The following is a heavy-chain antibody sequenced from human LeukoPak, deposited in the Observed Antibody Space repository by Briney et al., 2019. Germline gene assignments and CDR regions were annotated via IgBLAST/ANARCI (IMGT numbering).Heavy chain of an antibody. J-gene: IGHJ4*02. CDR2: IIPIFGTA. V-gene: IGHV1-69*05. D-gene: IGHD2-15*01. Sequence: SVKVSCKASGGTFSSYAIRWVRQAPGQGLEWMGRIIPIFGTANYAQKFQGRVTITTDESTSTAYMELSSLRSDDTAVYYCGRGGGINCSGGSCYVDYWGQGTLVTVSS. CDR3: GRGGGINCSGGSCYVDY. CDR1: GGTFSSYA.